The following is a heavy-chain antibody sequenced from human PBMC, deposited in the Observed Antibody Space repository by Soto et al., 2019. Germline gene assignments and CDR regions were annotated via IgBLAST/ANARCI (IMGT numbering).Heavy chain of an antibody. D-gene: IGHD2-2*01. CDR2: IYYSGST. CDR3: ARLDREIVVVQAANKASYYYYYMEV. Sequence: SETLSLTCTVSGGSISSYYWSWIRQPPGKGLEWIGYIYYSGSTNYNPSLKSRVTISVDTSKNQFSLKLSSVTAADTAVYYCARLDREIVVVQAANKASYYYYYMEVWGKGTTVTVSS. CDR1: GGSISSYY. J-gene: IGHJ6*03. V-gene: IGHV4-59*08.